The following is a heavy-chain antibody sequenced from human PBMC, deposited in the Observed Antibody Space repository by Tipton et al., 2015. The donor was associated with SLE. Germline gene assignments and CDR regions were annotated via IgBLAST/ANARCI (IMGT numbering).Heavy chain of an antibody. J-gene: IGHJ3*02. Sequence: TLSLTFTVSGGSISSYYWSWIRQPPGKGLEWIGYMYYSGSTNYNPSLKSRVTTSVDTSKNQFSLKLSSVTAADTAVYYCARERAPHVDAFDIWGQGTMVTVSS. CDR1: GGSISSYY. CDR3: ARERAPHVDAFDI. V-gene: IGHV4-59*01. CDR2: MYYSGST.